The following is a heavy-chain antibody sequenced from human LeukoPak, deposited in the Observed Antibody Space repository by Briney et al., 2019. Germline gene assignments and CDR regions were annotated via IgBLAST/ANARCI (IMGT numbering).Heavy chain of an antibody. CDR2: INHSGST. CDR3: ARLGGSNDYYYYMDV. Sequence: PSETLSLTCAVYGVSFSGYYWSWIRQPPGKGLEWIGEINHSGSTNYNPSLKSRVTISVDTSKNQFSLKLSSVTAADTAVYYCARLGGSNDYYYYMDVWGKGTTVTVSS. J-gene: IGHJ6*03. V-gene: IGHV4-34*01. D-gene: IGHD4-23*01. CDR1: GVSFSGYY.